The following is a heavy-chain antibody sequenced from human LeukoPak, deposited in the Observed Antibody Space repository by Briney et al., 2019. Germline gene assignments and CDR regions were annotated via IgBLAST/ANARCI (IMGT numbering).Heavy chain of an antibody. J-gene: IGHJ5*02. D-gene: IGHD3-3*01. V-gene: IGHV4-39*01. CDR2: IYYSGNT. CDR3: ARGRRNYDFWSGYYGNFDP. Sequence: SETLSLTCAVSGGSISSSNYYWGWIRQPPGQGLEWIGSIYYSGNTYYNPSLKSRVTISVDTSKNQFSLKLSSVTAADTAVYYCARGRRNYDFWSGYYGNFDPWGQGTLVTVSS. CDR1: GGSISSSNYY.